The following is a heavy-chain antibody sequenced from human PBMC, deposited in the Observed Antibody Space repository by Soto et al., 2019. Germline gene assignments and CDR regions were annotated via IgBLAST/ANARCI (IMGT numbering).Heavy chain of an antibody. Sequence: SETLSLTCTVSGGSIDYYYWSWIRQPPGKGLEWIGDISDSGRTNCHPSLRSRVTISVDTSKNQFSLKLNSVTAADTAVYYCARDSTTWFPYYGIDVWGQGTTVTVSS. J-gene: IGHJ6*02. D-gene: IGHD2-2*01. V-gene: IGHV4-59*01. CDR3: ARDSTTWFPYYGIDV. CDR2: ISDSGRT. CDR1: GGSIDYYY.